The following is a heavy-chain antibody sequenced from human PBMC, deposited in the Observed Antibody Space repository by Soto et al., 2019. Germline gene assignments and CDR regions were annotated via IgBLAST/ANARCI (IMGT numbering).Heavy chain of an antibody. D-gene: IGHD2-2*03. Sequence: SVKVSCKASAGTFSSYAISWVRQTPGQGLEWMGGIIPIFGTANYAQKFQGRVTITADESTSTAYMELSSLRSEDTAVYYCARGFMDGSPSVYYYYGMDVWGQGTTVTVSS. J-gene: IGHJ6*02. CDR2: IIPIFGTA. CDR1: AGTFSSYA. CDR3: ARGFMDGSPSVYYYYGMDV. V-gene: IGHV1-69*13.